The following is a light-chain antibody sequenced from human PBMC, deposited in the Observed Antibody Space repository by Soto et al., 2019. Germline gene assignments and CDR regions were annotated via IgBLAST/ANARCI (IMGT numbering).Light chain of an antibody. J-gene: IGKJ1*01. Sequence: DIQMTQSPSSLSASVGDRVTITCRASQSISSYLNWYQQKPGKAPKLXXYXXXXLXXXVXXRFSGSGSGTDFTLTISSLQPEDFATYYCQQSYSTPRTFGQGTKVDIK. V-gene: IGKV1-39*01. CDR1: QSISSY. CDR3: QQSYSTPRT. CDR2: XXX.